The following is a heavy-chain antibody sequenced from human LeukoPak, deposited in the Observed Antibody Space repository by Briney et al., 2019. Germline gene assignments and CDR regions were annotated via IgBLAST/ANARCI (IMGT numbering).Heavy chain of an antibody. J-gene: IGHJ4*02. CDR1: GFSFSNYE. CDR2: ISSSGSTI. CDR3: ARGGTMVRGVIITKYYFDY. D-gene: IGHD3-10*01. V-gene: IGHV3-48*03. Sequence: GGSLRLSCAASGFSFSNYEMNWVRQAPGKGLEWVSYISSSGSTIYYADSVKGRFTISRDNAKNSLYLQMNSLRAEDTAVYYCARGGTMVRGVIITKYYFDYWGQGTLVTVSS.